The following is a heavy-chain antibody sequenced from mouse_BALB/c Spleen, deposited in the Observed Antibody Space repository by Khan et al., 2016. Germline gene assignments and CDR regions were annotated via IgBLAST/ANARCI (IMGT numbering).Heavy chain of an antibody. D-gene: IGHD1-1*01. J-gene: IGHJ2*01. V-gene: IGHV9-3-1*01. Sequence: QIQLVQSGPELKKPGETVKISCKASGYTFTNFGINWVRQAPGTGLEWMDWINTNTGATTYADDFKGRFAFSLETSASTAYLKINNLKNEDTATYFFATCITTVIVTRRHYWGQGTTLTVSS. CDR1: GYTFTNFG. CDR2: INTNTGAT. CDR3: ATCITTVIVTRRHY.